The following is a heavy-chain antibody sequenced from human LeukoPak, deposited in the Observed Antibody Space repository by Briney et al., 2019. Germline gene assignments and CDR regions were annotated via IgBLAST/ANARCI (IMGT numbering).Heavy chain of an antibody. D-gene: IGHD6-19*01. CDR1: GGSISSSSYY. V-gene: IGHV4-39*07. CDR2: IYYSGST. J-gene: IGHJ4*02. Sequence: PSETLSLTCTVSGGSISSSSYYWGWIRQPPGRGLEWIGSIYYSGSTYYDPSLKSRVTISVDTSKNQFSLKLSSVTAADTAVYYCARDKGEYSSGLEYWGQGTLVTVSS. CDR3: ARDKGEYSSGLEY.